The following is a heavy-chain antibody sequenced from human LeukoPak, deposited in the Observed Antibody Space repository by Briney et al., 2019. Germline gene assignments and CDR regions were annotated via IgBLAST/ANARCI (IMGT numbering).Heavy chain of an antibody. J-gene: IGHJ4*02. V-gene: IGHV3-23*01. Sequence: QPGGSLRLSCAGSGFSFSTYAMTLVRQAPGMGLESVSAISGSGGYTYYADSVKGRFTISRDNSKNTLYLQMNSLRAEDTAIYYCAKAEGKNPTGGRWLDWGQGTLVTVSS. CDR1: GFSFSTYA. D-gene: IGHD6-19*01. CDR3: AKAEGKNPTGGRWLD. CDR2: ISGSGGYT.